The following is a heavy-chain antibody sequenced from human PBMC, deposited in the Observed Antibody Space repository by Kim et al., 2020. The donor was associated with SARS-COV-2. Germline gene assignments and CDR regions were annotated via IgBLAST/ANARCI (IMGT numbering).Heavy chain of an antibody. V-gene: IGHV3-15*01. CDR3: TTDWDGSGSYYKTLDY. J-gene: IGHJ4*02. CDR2: IKSKTDGGTT. CDR1: GFTFSYAW. D-gene: IGHD3-10*01. Sequence: GGSLRLSCAASGFTFSYAWMSWVRQAPGKGLEWVGRIKSKTDGGTTAYAAPVKDRFTISRDDSKNTLYLQMNSLKTEDTAVYYCTTDWDGSGSYYKTLDYWGQGTLVTVSS.